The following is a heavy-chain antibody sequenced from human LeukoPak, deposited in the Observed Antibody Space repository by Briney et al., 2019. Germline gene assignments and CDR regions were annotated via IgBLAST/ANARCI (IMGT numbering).Heavy chain of an antibody. Sequence: SETLSLTCAVYGGSFSGYYWSWIRQPPGKGLEWIGEINHSGSTNYNPSLKSRAAISVDTSKNQFSLKLSSVTAADTAVYYCARRFPYYYDSSGPLDYWGQGTLVTVSS. CDR1: GGSFSGYY. D-gene: IGHD3-22*01. CDR3: ARRFPYYYDSSGPLDY. CDR2: INHSGST. V-gene: IGHV4-34*01. J-gene: IGHJ4*02.